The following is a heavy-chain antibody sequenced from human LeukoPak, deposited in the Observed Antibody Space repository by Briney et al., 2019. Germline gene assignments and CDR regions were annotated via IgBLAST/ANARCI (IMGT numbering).Heavy chain of an antibody. CDR2: IIPILGIA. V-gene: IGHV1-69*02. CDR3: ARGGLLRFFDY. D-gene: IGHD1-26*01. J-gene: IGHJ4*02. Sequence: WMGRIIPILGIANYAQKFQGRVTITADKSTSTAYMELSSLRSEDTAVYYCARGGLLRFFDYWGQGTLVTVSS.